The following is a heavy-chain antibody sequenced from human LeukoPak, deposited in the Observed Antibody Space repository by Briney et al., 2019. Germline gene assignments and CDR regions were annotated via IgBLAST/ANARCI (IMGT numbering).Heavy chain of an antibody. CDR3: ARAPYGSGSYYNIPLLFDY. Sequence: SVKVSCKASGGTFSSYAISWVRQAPGQGLEWMGGIIPIFGTANYAQKFQGRVTITTDESTSTAYMELSSLRSEDTAVYYCARAPYGSGSYYNIPLLFDYWGQGTLVTVSS. CDR2: IIPIFGTA. D-gene: IGHD3-10*01. CDR1: GGTFSSYA. V-gene: IGHV1-69*05. J-gene: IGHJ4*02.